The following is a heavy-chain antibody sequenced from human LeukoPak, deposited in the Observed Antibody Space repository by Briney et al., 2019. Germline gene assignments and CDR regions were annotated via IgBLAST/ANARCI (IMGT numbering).Heavy chain of an antibody. Sequence: GGSLKLSCAASGFDFSGSAIHWVRQASGKGLEWVGHIRSEVNSYATAYSASVRGRFTISRDDSKTTAYLLMNSLKTEDTAIYYCTRDDNYGADFDYWGPGTLVTVSS. CDR3: TRDDNYGADFDY. CDR2: IRSEVNSYAT. CDR1: GFDFSGSA. V-gene: IGHV3-73*01. D-gene: IGHD5-18*01. J-gene: IGHJ4*02.